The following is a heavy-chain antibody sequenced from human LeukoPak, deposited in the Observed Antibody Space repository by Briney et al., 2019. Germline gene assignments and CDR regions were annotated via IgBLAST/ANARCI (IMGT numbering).Heavy chain of an antibody. Sequence: PSETLSLTCTVSGGSISSYYWSWIRQPPGKGLEWIGYIYYSGSTNYNPSLKSRVTISVDTSKNQFSLKLSSVTAADTAVYYCARLWGGELWKTPDYWGQGTLVTVSS. V-gene: IGHV4-59*08. D-gene: IGHD3-16*01. CDR3: ARLWGGELWKTPDY. CDR2: IYYSGST. J-gene: IGHJ4*02. CDR1: GGSISSYY.